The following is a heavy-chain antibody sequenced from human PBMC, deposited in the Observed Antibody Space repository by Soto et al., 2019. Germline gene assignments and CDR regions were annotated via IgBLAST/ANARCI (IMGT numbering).Heavy chain of an antibody. J-gene: IGHJ6*02. CDR1: RFTFSSYA. Sequence: GWYLRLSCAASRFTFSSYALSWVRQAPGKGLEWVSAISGSGGSTYYADSVKGRFTISRDNSKNTLYLQMNSLRAEDTAVYYCANALAPAQGYYYGMDVWGQGTTVTVSS. CDR2: ISGSGGST. V-gene: IGHV3-23*01. CDR3: ANALAPAQGYYYGMDV. D-gene: IGHD2-2*01.